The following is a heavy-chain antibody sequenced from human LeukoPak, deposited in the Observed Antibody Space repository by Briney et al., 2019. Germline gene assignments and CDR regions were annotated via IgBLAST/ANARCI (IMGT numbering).Heavy chain of an antibody. J-gene: IGHJ6*02. CDR1: GFTFNNYG. Sequence: GKSLRLSCAASGFTFNNYGMHWVRQAPGKGLEWVAVISYDGRNIHYPDSVKGRFTISRDISTDTLWLQMDSLRTEDTAVYYCARGPGWQLVHYYYYGMDVWGQGTTVTVSS. D-gene: IGHD6-6*01. CDR2: ISYDGRNI. V-gene: IGHV3-30*03. CDR3: ARGPGWQLVHYYYYGMDV.